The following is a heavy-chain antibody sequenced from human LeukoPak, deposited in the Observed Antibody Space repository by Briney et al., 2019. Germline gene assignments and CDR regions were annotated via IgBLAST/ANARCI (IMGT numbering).Heavy chain of an antibody. CDR1: GFTFSDYY. Sequence: GGSLRLSCAASGFTFSDYYMSWIRQVPGKGLEGVSYISSSSSYTNYGDSVKGRFTISRDNAKTSLYLQMNSLRAEDTAVYYCARDVLPGSSWYYFDYWGQGTLVTVSS. V-gene: IGHV3-11*06. CDR2: ISSSSSYT. J-gene: IGHJ4*02. D-gene: IGHD6-13*01. CDR3: ARDVLPGSSWYYFDY.